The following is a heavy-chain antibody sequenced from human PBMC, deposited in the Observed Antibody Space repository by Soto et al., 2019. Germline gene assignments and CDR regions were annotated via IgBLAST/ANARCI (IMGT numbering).Heavy chain of an antibody. CDR1: GFTFSDYY. D-gene: IGHD2-15*01. CDR2: ISSSGSTI. Sequence: PGGSLRLSCAASGFTFSDYYMSWIRQAPGKGLEWVSYISSSGSTIYYADSVKGRFTISRDNSKNTLYLQMNSLRAEDTAVYYCAREEVAATPTFDYWGQGTLVTVSS. V-gene: IGHV3-11*04. J-gene: IGHJ4*02. CDR3: AREEVAATPTFDY.